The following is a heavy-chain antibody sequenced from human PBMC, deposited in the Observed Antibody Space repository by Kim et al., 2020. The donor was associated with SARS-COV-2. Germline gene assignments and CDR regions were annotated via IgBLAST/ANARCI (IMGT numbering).Heavy chain of an antibody. CDR1: GFTFSSYA. D-gene: IGHD3-22*01. CDR3: AKGFYYDSSGLDY. J-gene: IGHJ4*02. CDR2: IYSGGSST. V-gene: IGHV3-23*03. Sequence: GVSLRLSCAASGFTFSSYAMSWVRQAPGKGLEWVSVIYSGGSSTYYADSVKGRFTISRDNSKNTLYLQMNSLRAEDTAVYYCAKGFYYDSSGLDYWGQGTLVTVSS.